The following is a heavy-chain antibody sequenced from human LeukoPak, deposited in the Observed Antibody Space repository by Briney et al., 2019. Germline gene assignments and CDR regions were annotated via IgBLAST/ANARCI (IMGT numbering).Heavy chain of an antibody. CDR3: ASQLRYYYGMDV. J-gene: IGHJ6*02. D-gene: IGHD1-1*01. V-gene: IGHV4-4*07. CDR1: GGSISSYH. Sequence: SETLSLTCTVSGGSISSYHWSWLRQPAGKGLEGIGRSYTSGSTDYNPSLTSRVPMSVDTSKNQFSLKLSSVTAADTAVYYCASQLRYYYGMDVWGQGTTVTVSS. CDR2: SYTSGST.